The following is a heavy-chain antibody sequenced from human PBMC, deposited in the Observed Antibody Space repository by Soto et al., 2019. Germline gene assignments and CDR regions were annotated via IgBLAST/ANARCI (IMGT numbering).Heavy chain of an antibody. CDR1: GGTXSSYS. J-gene: IGHJ6*02. D-gene: IGHD3-3*01. V-gene: IGHV1-69*06. Sequence: SXKMSCKASGGTXSSYSSSWVRQAPGQGLEWTGGISPIFGTANYAQKFQGRVTITADKSKSTAYMELSSLRSEDTAVSHCARDKGNTIFGVVSTSYYYYGMDVWGQGTTVTVSS. CDR2: ISPIFGTA. CDR3: ARDKGNTIFGVVSTSYYYYGMDV.